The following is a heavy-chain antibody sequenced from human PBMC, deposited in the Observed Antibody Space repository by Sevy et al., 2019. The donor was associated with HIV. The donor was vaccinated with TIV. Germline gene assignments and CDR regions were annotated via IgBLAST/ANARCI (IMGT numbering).Heavy chain of an antibody. V-gene: IGHV7-4-1*02. Sequence: ASVKVSCKASGYTFTHYAVSWVRQAPGQGLEWMGWINTDTGNPTYAQGFTGRFVFSLDTSVSTAYLQISSLKAEDTAVYFCARDPGLLSYYYDAQYFQHWGQGTLVTVSS. CDR1: GYTFTHYA. CDR3: ARDPGLLSYYYDAQYFQH. D-gene: IGHD3-22*01. J-gene: IGHJ1*01. CDR2: INTDTGNP.